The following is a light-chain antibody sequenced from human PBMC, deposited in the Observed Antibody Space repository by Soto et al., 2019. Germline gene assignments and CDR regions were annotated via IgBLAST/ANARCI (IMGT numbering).Light chain of an antibody. CDR1: QSVRSSY. J-gene: IGKJ1*01. V-gene: IGKV3-20*01. CDR2: GTS. Sequence: EIVFTQSPRTLSLSPGERATLSCRASQSVRSSYLAWYQQKPVQAPRLLIYGTSSRATGIPDRFSGSGSGTDFTLTISRLEPEDFAVYYCQQYGSSRPTFGQGTKVDI. CDR3: QQYGSSRPT.